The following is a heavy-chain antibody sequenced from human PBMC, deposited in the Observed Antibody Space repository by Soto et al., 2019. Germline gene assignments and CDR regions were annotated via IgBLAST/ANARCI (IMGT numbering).Heavy chain of an antibody. V-gene: IGHV2-5*02. CDR1: GFSHNTRGLH. D-gene: IGHD6-13*01. CDR3: AHGAFDSSNWTCFEY. Sequence: QITLKESGPTLVKPTQTLTLTCTFSGFSHNTRGLHVSWVRQPPGEALEWLALVYWDDDKRYCPSLKSRLTSTKDTTKLHVILTMTNMHLVDTSTYYWAHGAFDSSNWTCFEYWGPGPLVT. J-gene: IGHJ4*01. CDR2: VYWDDDK.